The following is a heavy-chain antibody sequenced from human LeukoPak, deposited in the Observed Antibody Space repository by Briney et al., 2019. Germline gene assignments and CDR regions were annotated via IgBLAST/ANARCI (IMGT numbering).Heavy chain of an antibody. CDR3: ARADTAMVRRGYYFDY. CDR1: GGSISSYY. D-gene: IGHD5-18*01. Sequence: TSETLSLTCTVSGGSISSYYWSWIRQPPGKGLEWIGYIYYSGSTNYNPSLKSRVTISVDTSKNQFSLKLSSVTAADTAVYYCARADTAMVRRGYYFDYWGQGTLVTVSS. CDR2: IYYSGST. V-gene: IGHV4-59*01. J-gene: IGHJ4*02.